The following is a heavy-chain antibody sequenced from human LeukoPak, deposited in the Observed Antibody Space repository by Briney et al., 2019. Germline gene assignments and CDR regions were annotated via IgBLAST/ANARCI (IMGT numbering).Heavy chain of an antibody. CDR3: AVNFRH. V-gene: IGHV3-21*01. Sequence: GGSLRLSCAAPGFIFSVSDMVWARQAPGKGLEWVSTITHNSANIYYADSVKGRFSISRDNARNSLFLQMNGLRAEDTAVYYCAVNFRHWGPGTLVTVSS. CDR1: GFIFSVSD. J-gene: IGHJ4*02. D-gene: IGHD2/OR15-2a*01. CDR2: ITHNSANI.